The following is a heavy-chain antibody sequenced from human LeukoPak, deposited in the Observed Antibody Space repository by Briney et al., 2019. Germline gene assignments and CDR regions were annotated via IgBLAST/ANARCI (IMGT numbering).Heavy chain of an antibody. D-gene: IGHD3-10*01. V-gene: IGHV4-34*01. J-gene: IGHJ4*02. CDR2: INHSGST. CDR3: ARGRFAVHFDY. Sequence: PSETLSLTCAVYGGSFSGYYWSWIRQPPGKGLEWIGEINHSGSTNYNPSLKSRVTISVDTSKNQFSLKLSSVTAADTAVYYCARGRFAVHFDYWGQGTLVTVSS. CDR1: GGSFSGYY.